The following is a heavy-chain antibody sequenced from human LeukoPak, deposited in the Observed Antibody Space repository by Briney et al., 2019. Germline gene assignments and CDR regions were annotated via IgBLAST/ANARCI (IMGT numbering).Heavy chain of an antibody. D-gene: IGHD1-26*01. V-gene: IGHV3-15*01. CDR2: IQRKSDGETT. CDR1: GFTVTNAR. J-gene: IGHJ5*02. CDR3: STGGGTYSLGA. Sequence: PGGSLRLSCAASGFTVTNARMTWVRQTPGKGLEWVGHIQRKSDGETTDYAAPVKDRFTISRDASKNTLYLQMNSLKTEDTAVYYCSTGGGTYSLGAWGQGTLVIVSS.